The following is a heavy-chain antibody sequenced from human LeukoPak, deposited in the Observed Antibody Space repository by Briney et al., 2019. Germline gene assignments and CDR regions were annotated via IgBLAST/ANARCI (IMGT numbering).Heavy chain of an antibody. CDR3: ARVDVAART. CDR1: GFTFSSFG. J-gene: IGHJ5*02. Sequence: PGRSLRLSCAASGFTFSSFGMHWVRQAPGKGLEWVSYISSSSSYTNYADSVKGRFTISRDNAKNSLYLQMNSLRAEDTAVYYCARVDVAARTWGQGTLVTVSS. V-gene: IGHV3-21*05. D-gene: IGHD6-13*01. CDR2: ISSSSSYT.